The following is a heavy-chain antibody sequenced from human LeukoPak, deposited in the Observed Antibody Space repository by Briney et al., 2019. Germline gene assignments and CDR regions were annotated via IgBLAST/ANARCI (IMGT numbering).Heavy chain of an antibody. J-gene: IGHJ3*02. D-gene: IGHD3-22*01. CDR1: GFTFSSYA. CDR3: AKDLSHKYYYDSSGYYYVGDAFDI. Sequence: GGSLRLSCAASGFTFSSYAMSWVRQAPGKGLEWVSAISGSGGSTYYAGSVKGRFTISRDNSKNTLYLQMNSLRAEDTAVYYCAKDLSHKYYYDSSGYYYVGDAFDIWGQGTMVTVSS. CDR2: ISGSGGST. V-gene: IGHV3-23*01.